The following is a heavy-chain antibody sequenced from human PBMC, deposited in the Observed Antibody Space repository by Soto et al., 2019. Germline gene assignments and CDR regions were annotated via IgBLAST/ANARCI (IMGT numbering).Heavy chain of an antibody. V-gene: IGHV3-7*04. D-gene: IGHD5-18*01. CDR3: ARAGDVDTAMAYNWFDP. CDR2: IKKHGSEK. CDR1: GISTSSYW. J-gene: IGHJ5*02. Sequence: GGSLRLSCAVSGISTSSYWMGWVRRDPGRGLEWVASIKKHGSEKYYMDSLKGRFTISRDNALNSLYLQMNSLRAEDTAVYYCARAGDVDTAMAYNWFDPWGQGTLVTVSS.